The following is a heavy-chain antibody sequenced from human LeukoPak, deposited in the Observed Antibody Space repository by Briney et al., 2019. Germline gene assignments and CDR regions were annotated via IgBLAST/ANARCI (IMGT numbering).Heavy chain of an antibody. D-gene: IGHD6-13*01. Sequence: PGGSLRLSCAASGFTFSSYEMNWVRQAPGKGLEWVSYISSSGSTIYYADSVKGRFTISRDNAKNSLYLQMNSLRAEDTAVYYCARGAHSSRFPGIGYWGQGTLVTVSS. V-gene: IGHV3-48*03. CDR2: ISSSGSTI. CDR1: GFTFSSYE. CDR3: ARGAHSSRFPGIGY. J-gene: IGHJ4*02.